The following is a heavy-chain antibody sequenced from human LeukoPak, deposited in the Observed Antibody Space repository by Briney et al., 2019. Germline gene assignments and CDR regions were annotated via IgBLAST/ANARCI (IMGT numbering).Heavy chain of an antibody. CDR1: GYTFTNYF. J-gene: IGHJ4*02. CDR2: INPHSGGA. Sequence: ASVKVSCKASGYTFTNYFMHWVRQAPGQRLEWMGWINPHSGGANFAQKFQGRVTMTTDTSINTVYLELSRLDDTAVFYCARAQYYDTGAYQYYFDYWGQGTLVTVSS. CDR3: ARAQYYDTGAYQYYFDY. V-gene: IGHV1-2*02. D-gene: IGHD3-16*01.